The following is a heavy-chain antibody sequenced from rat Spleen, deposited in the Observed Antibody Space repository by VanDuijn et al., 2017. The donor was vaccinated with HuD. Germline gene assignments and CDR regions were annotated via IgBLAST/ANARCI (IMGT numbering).Heavy chain of an antibody. Sequence: EVQLVESGGGLVQPGRSLKLSCAASGFTFSNYDMAWVRQAPTKGLEWVASISYDGSSTYYRDSVKGRFTISRDNAKSTLYLQMDSLRSEDTATYYCTTERNSWGQGVMVTVSS. CDR3: TTERNS. V-gene: IGHV5-20*01. CDR2: ISYDGSST. J-gene: IGHJ2*01. CDR1: GFTFSNYD.